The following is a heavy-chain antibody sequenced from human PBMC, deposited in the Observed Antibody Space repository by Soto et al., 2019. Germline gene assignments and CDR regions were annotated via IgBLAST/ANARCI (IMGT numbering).Heavy chain of an antibody. D-gene: IGHD3-10*01. V-gene: IGHV4-59*08. CDR3: ARHNVSITMVRGVIVPWYYYYGMDV. Sequence: SETLSLTCTVSGGSISSYYWSWIRQPPGKGLEWNGYIYYSGSTNYNPSLKSRVTISVDTSKNQFSLKLSSVTAADTAVYYCARHNVSITMVRGVIVPWYYYYGMDVWGQGTTVTVS. CDR1: GGSISSYY. J-gene: IGHJ6*02. CDR2: IYYSGST.